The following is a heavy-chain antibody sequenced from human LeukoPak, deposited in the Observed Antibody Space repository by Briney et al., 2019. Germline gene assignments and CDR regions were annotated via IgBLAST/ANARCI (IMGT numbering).Heavy chain of an antibody. D-gene: IGHD6-13*01. Sequence: GGSLRLSCTASGFILNDFWMSWVRQAPGEGLEWVANIRQDGGAKNYVDSVKGRFTISRDNAKKSLYLQMNSLRAEDTAVYYCAPPPIAATGSWGQGTLVTVSS. CDR3: APPPIAATGS. CDR1: GFILNDFW. V-gene: IGHV3-7*01. J-gene: IGHJ4*02. CDR2: IRQDGGAK.